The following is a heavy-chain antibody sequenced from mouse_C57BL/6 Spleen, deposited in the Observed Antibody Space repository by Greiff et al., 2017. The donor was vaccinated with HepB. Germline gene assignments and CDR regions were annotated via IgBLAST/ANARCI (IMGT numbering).Heavy chain of an antibody. V-gene: IGHV5-17*01. J-gene: IGHJ4*01. Sequence: EVQRVESGGGLVKPGGSLKLSCAASGFTFSDYGMHWVRQAPEQGLEWVAYISSGSSTTYYADTVKGRFTISKDNATNTLFLQMTSLRSEDTAMYYCARRGYGSSYDAMDYWGQGTSVTVSS. CDR3: ARRGYGSSYDAMDY. CDR2: ISSGSSTT. D-gene: IGHD1-1*01. CDR1: GFTFSDYG.